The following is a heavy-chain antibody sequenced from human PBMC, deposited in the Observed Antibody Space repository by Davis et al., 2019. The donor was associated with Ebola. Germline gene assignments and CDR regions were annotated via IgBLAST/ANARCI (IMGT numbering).Heavy chain of an antibody. V-gene: IGHV3-30*04. CDR2: TSHNERER. J-gene: IGHJ4*02. D-gene: IGHD1-1*01. CDR1: GFIFRNYA. Sequence: GESLKISCAASGFIFRNYAMHWVRQAPGKGLEWVAVTSHNERERFYGEFVQGRFTISRDNSENVLYLQMDSLRPDDTAIYFCARALHDEVLDYWGQGTPVTVSS. CDR3: ARALHDEVLDY.